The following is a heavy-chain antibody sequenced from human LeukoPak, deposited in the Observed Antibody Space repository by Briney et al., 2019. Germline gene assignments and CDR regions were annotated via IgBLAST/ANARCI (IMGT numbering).Heavy chain of an antibody. V-gene: IGHV4-4*07. J-gene: IGHJ4*02. CDR1: GGSITSFY. D-gene: IGHD6-6*01. CDR3: ARDGQQLAHDY. Sequence: SETLSLTCTVSGGSITSFYWSWIRQPAGKGLEWIGRIYTSGRTNYNPSLKSRVTMSVDTSKNQFSLKLSSVTAADTAVYYCARDGQQLAHDYWGQGTLVTVSS. CDR2: IYTSGRT.